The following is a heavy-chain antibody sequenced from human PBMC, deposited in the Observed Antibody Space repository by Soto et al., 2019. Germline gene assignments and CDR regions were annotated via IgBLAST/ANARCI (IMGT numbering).Heavy chain of an antibody. J-gene: IGHJ4*02. D-gene: IGHD6-6*01. V-gene: IGHV1-2*02. CDR2: INPNSGGT. CDR1: VYTLTGYY. CDR3: ARAIAARPDLTFDY. Sequence: XSLKVSCTASVYTLTGYYMHWVRQAPGQGLEWMGWINPNSGGTNYAQKFQGRVTMTRDTSISTAYMELSRLRSDDTAVYYCARAIAARPDLTFDYWGQGTLVTGSS.